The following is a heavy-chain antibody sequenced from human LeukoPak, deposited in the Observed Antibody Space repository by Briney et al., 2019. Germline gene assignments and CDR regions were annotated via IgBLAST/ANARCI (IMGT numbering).Heavy chain of an antibody. CDR2: ISDNEGRT. D-gene: IGHD5-18*01. CDR3: ARHDSFIPY. Sequence: GGSLRLSCAASGFTFNYYAMSWVRQAPGKGLEWVSSISDNEGRTYYTDSVKGRFTISRDNTKNTVYLQMHNLRADDTAVYFRARHDSFIPYWGQGALVTASS. CDR1: GFTFNYYA. J-gene: IGHJ4*02. V-gene: IGHV3-23*01.